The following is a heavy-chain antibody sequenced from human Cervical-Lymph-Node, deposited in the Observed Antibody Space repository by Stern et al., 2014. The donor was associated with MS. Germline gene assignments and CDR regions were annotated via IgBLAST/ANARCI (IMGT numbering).Heavy chain of an antibody. CDR3: ASPLPYAT. D-gene: IGHD4-17*01. J-gene: IGHJ5*02. CDR2: IDPSAGRP. CDR1: GSAFSNYS. Sequence: QVQLGQSGAEVKKPGASVKISCKASGSAFSNYSIHWVRQAPGQGLVLMGLIDPSAGRPFYAQKFSGRGILTRDTYTRTVYMDVRSLRSEDPAVYYCASPLPYATWGQGTLVTVSS. V-gene: IGHV1-46*01.